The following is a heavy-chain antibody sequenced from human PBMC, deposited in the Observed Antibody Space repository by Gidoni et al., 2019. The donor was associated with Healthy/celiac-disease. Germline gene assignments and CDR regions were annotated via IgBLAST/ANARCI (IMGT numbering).Heavy chain of an antibody. Sequence: QLQLQESGPGLVKPSETLSLTCPVPGGSISSSSYYWGWIRQPPGKGLEWIGSIYYSGSTYYNPSLKSRVTISVDTSKNQFSLKLSSVTAADTAVYYCARDGGAGYNVRVYYYYYGMDVWGQGTTVTVSS. J-gene: IGHJ6*02. CDR3: ARDGGAGYNVRVYYYYYGMDV. CDR1: GGSISSSSYY. V-gene: IGHV4-39*07. D-gene: IGHD3-10*02. CDR2: IYYSGST.